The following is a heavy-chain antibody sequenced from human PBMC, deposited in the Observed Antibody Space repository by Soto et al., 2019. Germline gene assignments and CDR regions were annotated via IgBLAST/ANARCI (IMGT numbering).Heavy chain of an antibody. CDR2: INHSGNT. D-gene: IGHD1-26*01. J-gene: IGHJ4*02. CDR3: ARHHVRGRTIAGAAEC. CDR1: GGSLSGYY. V-gene: IGHV4-34*01. Sequence: PSETLSLTCAVYGGSLSGYYWSWIRQPPGKALEWIGEINHSGNTNYNPSLKSRVTISVDTSKNQLFLNLSSVTAADTAMYYCARHHVRGRTIAGAAECWRQGTRVTVSS.